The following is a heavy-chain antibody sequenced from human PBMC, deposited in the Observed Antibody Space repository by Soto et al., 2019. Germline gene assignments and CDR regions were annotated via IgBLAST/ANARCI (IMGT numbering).Heavy chain of an antibody. Sequence: PGGSLRLSCAASGFTFSDYYMSWIRQAPGKGLEWVSYISSSGSTIYYADSVKGRFTISRDNAKNSLYLQMNSLRAEDTAVYYCARPRRPYSKGADFDYWGQGTLVTVSS. V-gene: IGHV3-11*01. CDR1: GFTFSDYY. D-gene: IGHD4-4*01. J-gene: IGHJ4*02. CDR3: ARPRRPYSKGADFDY. CDR2: ISSSGSTI.